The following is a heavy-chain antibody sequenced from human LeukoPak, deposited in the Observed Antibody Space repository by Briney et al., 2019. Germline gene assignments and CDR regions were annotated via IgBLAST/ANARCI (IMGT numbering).Heavy chain of an antibody. J-gene: IGHJ4*02. V-gene: IGHV1-69*01. CDR2: IIPIFGTA. CDR3: ARGQTYSSGYYSD. Sequence: SVKVSCKASGGTFSSYAISWVRQAPGQGLEWMGGIIPIFGTANYAQKFQGRVTITADESTSTAHMELSSLRSEDTAVYYCARGQTYSSGYYSDWGQGTLVTVSS. D-gene: IGHD3-22*01. CDR1: GGTFSSYA.